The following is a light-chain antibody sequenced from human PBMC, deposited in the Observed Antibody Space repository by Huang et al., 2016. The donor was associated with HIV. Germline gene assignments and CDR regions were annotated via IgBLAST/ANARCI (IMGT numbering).Light chain of an antibody. CDR3: QQYDILPYT. CDR1: QDISNY. V-gene: IGKV1-33*01. Sequence: DIQMTQSPSSLSASVGDRVTITCQASQDISNYLNWYQQKPGQAPKLLIYDASNLETGVPSRFSGSGSETDFTFTISSLQPEDIATYYCQQYDILPYTFGQGTKLEIK. J-gene: IGKJ2*01. CDR2: DAS.